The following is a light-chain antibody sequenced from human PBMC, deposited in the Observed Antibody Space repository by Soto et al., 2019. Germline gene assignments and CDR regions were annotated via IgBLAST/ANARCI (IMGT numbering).Light chain of an antibody. CDR2: EVS. V-gene: IGLV2-14*01. CDR3: ISYTSSSTPWV. J-gene: IGLJ3*02. CDR1: SSDVGGYNY. Sequence: QSAMTQPASVSGSPGQSITISCTGTSSDVGGYNYVSWYQPHPGKAPKLMIYEVSNRPSGVSNRFSGSKSGNTASLTISGLQAEDEADYYCISYTSSSTPWVFGGGTKLTVL.